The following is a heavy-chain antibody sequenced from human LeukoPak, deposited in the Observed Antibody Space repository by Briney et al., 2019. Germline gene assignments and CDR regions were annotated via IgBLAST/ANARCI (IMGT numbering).Heavy chain of an antibody. Sequence: ASVKVSCKASGYTFTGYYMHWVRQAPGQGLEWMGRINPNSGGTNYAQKFQGRVTMTRDTSISTAYMELSSLRSEDTAVYYCAFTDYYDSSGFPFQHWGQGTLVTVSS. V-gene: IGHV1-2*06. D-gene: IGHD3-22*01. J-gene: IGHJ1*01. CDR1: GYTFTGYY. CDR3: AFTDYYDSSGFPFQH. CDR2: INPNSGGT.